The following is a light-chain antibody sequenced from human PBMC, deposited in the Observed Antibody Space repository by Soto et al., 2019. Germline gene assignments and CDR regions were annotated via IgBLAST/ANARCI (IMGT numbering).Light chain of an antibody. CDR3: QQYFSYPRT. CDR1: QSISSY. J-gene: IGKJ1*01. V-gene: IGKV1-39*01. Sequence: DIQMTQSPSSLSASVGDRVTITCRASQSISSYLNWYQQKPGKAPKLLIYAASSLQSGVPSRFSGSGSGTDFTLTISFLQSEDFATYYCQQYFSYPRTFGQGTKVDIK. CDR2: AAS.